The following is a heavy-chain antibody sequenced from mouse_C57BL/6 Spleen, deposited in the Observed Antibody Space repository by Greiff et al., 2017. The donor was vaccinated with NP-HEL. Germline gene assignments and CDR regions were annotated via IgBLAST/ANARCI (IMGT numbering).Heavy chain of an antibody. V-gene: IGHV1-59*01. CDR1: GYTFTSYW. J-gene: IGHJ4*01. Sequence: QVQLQQPGAELVRPGTSVKLSCKASGYTFTSYWMHWVKQRPGQGLEWIGVIDPSDSYTNYNQKFKGKATLTVDTSSSTAYMQLSSLTSEDSAVYYCASYDGYYHYYAMDYWGQGTSVTVSS. CDR2: IDPSDSYT. CDR3: ASYDGYYHYYAMDY. D-gene: IGHD2-3*01.